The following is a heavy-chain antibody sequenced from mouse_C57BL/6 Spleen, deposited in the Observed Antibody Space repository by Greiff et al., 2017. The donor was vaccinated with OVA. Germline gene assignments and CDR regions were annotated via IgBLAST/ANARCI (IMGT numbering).Heavy chain of an antibody. J-gene: IGHJ1*03. V-gene: IGHV1-82*01. CDR2: IYPGDGDT. CDR1: GYAFSSSW. CDR3: ASRENGSSNWYFDV. D-gene: IGHD1-1*01. Sequence: VQLQQSGPELVKPGASVKISCKASGYAFSSSWMNWVKQRPGKGLEWIGRIYPGDGDTNYNGKFKGKATLTADKSSSTAYMQLSSLTSEDSAVYFCASRENGSSNWYFDVWGTGTTVTVSS.